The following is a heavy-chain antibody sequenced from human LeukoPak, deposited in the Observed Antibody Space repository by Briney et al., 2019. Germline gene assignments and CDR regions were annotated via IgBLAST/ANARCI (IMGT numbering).Heavy chain of an antibody. J-gene: IGHJ4*02. D-gene: IGHD5-12*01. V-gene: IGHV3-30*04. Sequence: GSLRLSCAASGFTFSSYAMHWVRQAPGKGLEWVAVISYDGSNKYYADSVKGRFTISGDNSKNTLYLQMNSLRAEDTAVYYCAREVYSGYHFDYWGQGTLVTVSS. CDR3: AREVYSGYHFDY. CDR2: ISYDGSNK. CDR1: GFTFSSYA.